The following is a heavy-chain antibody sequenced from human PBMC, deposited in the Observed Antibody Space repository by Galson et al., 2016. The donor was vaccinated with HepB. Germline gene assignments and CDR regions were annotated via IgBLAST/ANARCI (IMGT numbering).Heavy chain of an antibody. CDR2: IYYSGST. Sequence: SETLSLTCNVSGGSISGYYCSWIRQPPGKGLEWIGYIYYSGSTNYNPSLKSRVTISGDTSKNQFSLKLSSVTAADTAVYYFAAGYNWDYWGQGALVTVSS. V-gene: IGHV4-59*01. J-gene: IGHJ4*02. CDR1: GGSISGYY. CDR3: AAGYNWDY. D-gene: IGHD1-20*01.